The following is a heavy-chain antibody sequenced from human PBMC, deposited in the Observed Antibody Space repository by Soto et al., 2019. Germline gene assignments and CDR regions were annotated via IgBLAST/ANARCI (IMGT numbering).Heavy chain of an antibody. CDR3: AREKDYGDRDINYGLDV. J-gene: IGHJ6*02. Sequence: GGSLRLSCAASGFTFNIYALHWVRQAPGKGLEWVAVIAFDGSNKYYGDSVKCRFTRARDNMKNTLYLQMNRVRVADAYFYLCAREKDYGDRDINYGLDVWGQGTTVTVSS. D-gene: IGHD4-17*01. CDR2: IAFDGSNK. CDR1: GFTFNIYA. V-gene: IGHV3-30-3*01.